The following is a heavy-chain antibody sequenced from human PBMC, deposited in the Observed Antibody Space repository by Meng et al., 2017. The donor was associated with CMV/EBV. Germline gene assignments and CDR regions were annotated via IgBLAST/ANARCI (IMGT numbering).Heavy chain of an antibody. CDR2: IYYSGST. V-gene: IGHV4-39*07. CDR3: ARLALRFLEWAL. Sequence: CTVSGGSISSSSYYWGWSRQPPGKGLEWIGSIYYSGSTYYNPSLKSRVTISVDTSKNQFSLKLSSVTAADTAVYYCARLALRFLEWALWGQGTLVTVSS. J-gene: IGHJ4*02. D-gene: IGHD3-3*01. CDR1: GGSISSSSYY.